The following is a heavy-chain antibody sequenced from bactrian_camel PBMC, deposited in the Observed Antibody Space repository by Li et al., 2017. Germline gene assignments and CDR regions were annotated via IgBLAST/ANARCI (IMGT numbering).Heavy chain of an antibody. Sequence: VQLVESGGGSVQAGGSLRLSCIASGYTIDSGCMGWFRQAPGKRREWIAAIGTGEEETHYADSVKGRATISQDKSVKTMYLQMNDLKPEDTAMYYCAADRSRMTTMQTLGFTPRYWGQGTQVTVS. J-gene: IGHJ4*01. CDR1: GYTIDSGC. CDR3: AADRSRMTTMQTLGFTPRY. CDR2: IGTGEEET. V-gene: IGHV3S40*01. D-gene: IGHD3*01.